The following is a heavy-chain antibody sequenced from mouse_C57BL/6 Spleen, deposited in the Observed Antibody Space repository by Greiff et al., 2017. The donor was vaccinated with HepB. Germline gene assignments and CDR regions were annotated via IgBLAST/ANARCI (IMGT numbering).Heavy chain of an antibody. CDR2: INPSSGYT. Sequence: VQLQQSGAELARPGASVKMSCKASGYTFTSYTMHWVKQRPGQGLEWIGYINPSSGYTKYNQKFKDKATLTADKSSSTAYMQLSSLTSEDSAVYYCARSYGSSYRDAMDYWGQGTSVTVSS. D-gene: IGHD1-1*01. CDR3: ARSYGSSYRDAMDY. V-gene: IGHV1-4*01. J-gene: IGHJ4*01. CDR1: GYTFTSYT.